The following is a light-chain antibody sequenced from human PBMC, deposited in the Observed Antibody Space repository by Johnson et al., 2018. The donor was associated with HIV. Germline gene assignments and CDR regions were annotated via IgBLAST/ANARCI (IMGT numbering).Light chain of an antibody. V-gene: IGLV1-51*02. CDR2: ENN. Sequence: QSVLTQPPSVSAAPGQKVTISCSGSSSNIGNNYVSWYQQVPGTAPKLLIYENNKRPSGIPDRFSGSKSGTSATLGIAGLQNGDEADYYCGTWDNSLSTGAVFGTGTKVTVL. CDR3: GTWDNSLSTGAV. J-gene: IGLJ1*01. CDR1: SSNIGNNY.